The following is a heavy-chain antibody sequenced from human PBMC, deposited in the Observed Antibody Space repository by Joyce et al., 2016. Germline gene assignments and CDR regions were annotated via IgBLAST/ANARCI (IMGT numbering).Heavy chain of an antibody. CDR3: ARELGSYSLANYFDY. J-gene: IGHJ4*02. D-gene: IGHD3-10*01. Sequence: EVQLVESGGGLVKPGGSLRLSCAASGFTFSNYSMNWVRQAPGRGLGCVSSNSSSSSYIYYADSVKGRFTISRDNAKNSLYLQMNSLRVEDTAVYYCARELGSYSLANYFDYWGQGTLVTVSS. V-gene: IGHV3-21*01. CDR1: GFTFSNYS. CDR2: NSSSSSYI.